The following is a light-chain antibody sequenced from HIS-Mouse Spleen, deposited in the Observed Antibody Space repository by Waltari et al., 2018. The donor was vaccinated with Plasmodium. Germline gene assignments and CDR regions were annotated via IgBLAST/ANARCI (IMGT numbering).Light chain of an antibody. J-gene: IGLJ3*02. CDR3: YSTDSSGNHRV. CDR1: ALPKKY. V-gene: IGLV3-10*01. CDR2: EDS. Sequence: SYELTQPPSVSVSPGQTATITCSGDALPKKYASWYQQKSGQAPVLVIYEDSKRPSGIPEIFSGSSSGTMATLTISGAQVEDEADYYCYSTDSSGNHRVFGGGTKLTVL.